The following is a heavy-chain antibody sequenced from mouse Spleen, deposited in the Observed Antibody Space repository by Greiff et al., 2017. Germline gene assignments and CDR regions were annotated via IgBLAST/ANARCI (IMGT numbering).Heavy chain of an antibody. CDR2: IYPGSGST. CDR1: GYTFTSYW. CDR3: ARRFVPNYYGSSPYWYFDV. D-gene: IGHD1-1*01. Sequence: QVQLQQPGAELVKPGASVKMSCKASGYTFTSYWITWVKQRPGQGLEWIGDIYPGSGSTNYNEKFKSKATLTVDTSSSTAYMQLSSLTSEDSAVYYCARRFVPNYYGSSPYWYFDVWGAGTTVTVSS. V-gene: IGHV1-55*01. J-gene: IGHJ1*01.